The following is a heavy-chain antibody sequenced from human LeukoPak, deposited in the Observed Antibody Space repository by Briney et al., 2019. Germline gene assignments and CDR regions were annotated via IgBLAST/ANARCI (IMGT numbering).Heavy chain of an antibody. D-gene: IGHD4-17*01. CDR1: GGSFSGYY. V-gene: IGHV4-34*01. J-gene: IGHJ4*02. CDR3: ARGRTVFDY. Sequence: SETLSLTCAVYGGSFSGYYWSWIRQPPGKGLEWIGEINHSGSTNYNPSLKSRVTISVDTSKNQFSLNLGSVTAADTAVYYCARGRTVFDYWGQGTLVTVSS. CDR2: INHSGST.